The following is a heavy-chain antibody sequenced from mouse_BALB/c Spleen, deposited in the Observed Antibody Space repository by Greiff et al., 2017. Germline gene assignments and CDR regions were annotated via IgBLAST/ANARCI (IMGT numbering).Heavy chain of an antibody. J-gene: IGHJ4*01. Sequence: EVKVVESGGGLVKPGGSLKLSCAASGFTFSDYYMYWVRQTPEKRLEWVATISDGGSYTYYPDSVKGRFTISRDNAKNNLYLQMSSLKSEDTAMYDCAGDPPYYYGSSCGYAMDYWGQGTSVTVSS. CDR1: GFTFSDYY. CDR3: AGDPPYYYGSSCGYAMDY. D-gene: IGHD1-1*01. CDR2: ISDGGSYT. V-gene: IGHV5-4*02.